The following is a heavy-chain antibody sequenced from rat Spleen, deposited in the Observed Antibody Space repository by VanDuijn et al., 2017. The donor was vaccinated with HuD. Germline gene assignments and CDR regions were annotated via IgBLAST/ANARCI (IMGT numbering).Heavy chain of an antibody. CDR1: GFTFSNYD. V-gene: IGHV5S23*01. CDR3: ARHSSYVYYGLSSFAY. Sequence: AASGFTFSNYDMAWVRQAPTKGLEWVASISTGGGNTYYRDSVKGRFTISRDNAKSTLYLQMDSLRSEDTATYYCARHSSYVYYGLSSFAYWGRGALVTVSS. CDR2: ISTGGGNT. D-gene: IGHD1-6*01. J-gene: IGHJ3*01.